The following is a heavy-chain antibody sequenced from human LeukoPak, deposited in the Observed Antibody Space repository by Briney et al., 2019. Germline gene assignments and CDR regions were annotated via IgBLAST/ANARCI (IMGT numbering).Heavy chain of an antibody. J-gene: IGHJ4*02. CDR2: IYYIGST. Sequence: SETLSLTCLVPGGSTMGSYWSWIRRPPGKGLEWVGHIYYIGSTIYTPSLTSRASTSVDPTKNRFSQRLSSVTAARPAVAFCGRTGSSVAMLYPFDHWGQGTLVTVSS. CDR3: GRTGSSVAMLYPFDH. D-gene: IGHD2-2*01. V-gene: IGHV4-59*01. CDR1: GGSTMGSY.